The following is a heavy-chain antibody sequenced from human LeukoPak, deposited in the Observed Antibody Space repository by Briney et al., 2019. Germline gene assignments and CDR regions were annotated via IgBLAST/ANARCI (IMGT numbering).Heavy chain of an antibody. CDR3: ARGQRSNNAYPYFDS. CDR1: GGSINSLY. D-gene: IGHD3-16*01. V-gene: IGHV4-59*11. Sequence: PSETLSLTCAVSGGSINSLYWSWIRQPPGKGLEWIGFIQNTGRTIYHPSLDSRVTMSVDSSKNRFSLKLRSVTAADTAVYFCARGQRSNNAYPYFDSWGQGTLVTVSS. J-gene: IGHJ4*02. CDR2: IQNTGRT.